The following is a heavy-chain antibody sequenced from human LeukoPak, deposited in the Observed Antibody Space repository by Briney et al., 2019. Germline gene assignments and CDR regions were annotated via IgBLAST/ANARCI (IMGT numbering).Heavy chain of an antibody. CDR2: IWYDGSIK. Sequence: QPGRSLRLSCAASGFTFSNYGMHWVRQAPGKGLEWVAVIWYDGSIKFYADSVKGRFTISRDNSKNTLYLQMNSLRAKDTALYYCAKDGNWNHGFDPWGQGTLVTVSS. D-gene: IGHD1-14*01. CDR1: GFTFSNYG. V-gene: IGHV3-33*06. CDR3: AKDGNWNHGFDP. J-gene: IGHJ5*02.